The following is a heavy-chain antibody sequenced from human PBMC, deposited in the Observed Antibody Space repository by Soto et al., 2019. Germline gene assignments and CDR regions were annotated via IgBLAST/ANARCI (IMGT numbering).Heavy chain of an antibody. D-gene: IGHD1-26*01. Sequence: QVQLVQSGAEVKKPGSSVMVSCKASGGTFSSYAISWVRQAPGQGLEWMGGIIPIFGTANYAQKFQGRVTITADESTSTAYMELSSLRSEDTAVYYCARGEYSGRYGTYYYYGMDVWGQGTTVTVSS. CDR3: ARGEYSGRYGTYYYYGMDV. CDR1: GGTFSSYA. CDR2: IIPIFGTA. V-gene: IGHV1-69*01. J-gene: IGHJ6*02.